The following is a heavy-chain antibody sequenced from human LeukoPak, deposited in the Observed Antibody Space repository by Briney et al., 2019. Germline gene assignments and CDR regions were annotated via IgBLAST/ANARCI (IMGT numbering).Heavy chain of an antibody. V-gene: IGHV3-48*01. CDR2: ISSSSSTI. CDR1: GFTFSSYS. J-gene: IGHJ4*02. Sequence: GGSLRLSCAASGFTFSSYSMNWVRQAPGKGLEWVSYISSSSSTIYYADSVKGRFTISRDNAKNLLYLQMNSLRAEDTAVYYCARSPAAGIYYWGQGTLVTVSS. CDR3: ARSPAAGIYY. D-gene: IGHD6-13*01.